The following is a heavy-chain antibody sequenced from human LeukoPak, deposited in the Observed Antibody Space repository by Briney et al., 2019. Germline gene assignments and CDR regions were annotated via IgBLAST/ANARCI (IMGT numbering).Heavy chain of an antibody. CDR3: AKDRNYVATLDY. CDR2: ISYEGNNK. J-gene: IGHJ4*02. Sequence: GGSTRLSCAASGFTFSSYGMHWVRQTPGKGLECAAGISYEGNNKYYADSVKGRFTISRADSKNTMYLQMNSLRAEDTAVYYWAKDRNYVATLDYWGQGTLVTVSS. CDR1: GFTFSSYG. V-gene: IGHV3-30*18. D-gene: IGHD3-10*02.